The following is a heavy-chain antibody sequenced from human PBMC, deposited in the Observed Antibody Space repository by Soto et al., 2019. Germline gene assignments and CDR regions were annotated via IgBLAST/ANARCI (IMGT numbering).Heavy chain of an antibody. CDR3: EKKLDGSYYVGTDS. CDR1: GFTFSSYG. CDR2: ISYDGSNK. J-gene: IGHJ4*02. D-gene: IGHD1-26*01. Sequence: QVQLVESGGGVVQPGRSLRLSCAASGFTFSSYGLHWVRQAPGEGLEWVAVISYDGSNKYYADSVKGRFTISRDNSKNTLYLKMNSQRAGDTAGYYREKKLDGSYYVGTDSWGQGTLVTVSS. V-gene: IGHV3-30*18.